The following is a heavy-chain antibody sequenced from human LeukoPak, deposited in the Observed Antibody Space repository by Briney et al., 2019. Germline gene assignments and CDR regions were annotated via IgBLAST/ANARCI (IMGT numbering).Heavy chain of an antibody. CDR1: GFTASSTY. CDR2: IYSGGST. CDR3: ARWSGSHDY. V-gene: IGHV3-53*01. J-gene: IGHJ4*02. Sequence: PGGSLSLSGAAPGFTASSTYLTWVRQAPGKGLEWVSVIYSGGSTYYADSVKGRFTISRDNSKNTLYLQMNSLRAEDTAVYYCARWSGSHDYWGQGTLVTVSS. D-gene: IGHD3-10*01.